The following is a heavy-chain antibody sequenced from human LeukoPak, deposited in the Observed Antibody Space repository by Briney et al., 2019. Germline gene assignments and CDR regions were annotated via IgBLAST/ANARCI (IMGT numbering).Heavy chain of an antibody. V-gene: IGHV4-61*02. CDR3: ARVGYYGVVRIFDY. Sequence: PSETLSLTCTVSGGSISSGSYYWSWIRQPAGKGLEWIGRIYTSGSTNYNPSLKSRDTISVDTSKNQFSLKLSSVTAADTAVYYCARVGYYGVVRIFDYWGQGTLVTVSS. J-gene: IGHJ4*02. CDR1: GGSISSGSYY. CDR2: IYTSGST. D-gene: IGHD3-10*01.